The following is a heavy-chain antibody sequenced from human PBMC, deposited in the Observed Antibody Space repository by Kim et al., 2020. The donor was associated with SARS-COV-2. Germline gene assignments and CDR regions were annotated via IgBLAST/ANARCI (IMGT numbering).Heavy chain of an antibody. V-gene: IGHV4-59*01. Sequence: SETLSLTCTVSGGSISSYYWSWIRQPPGKGLEWIGYIYYSGSTNYNPSLKSRVTISVDTSKNQFSLKLSSVTAADTAVYYCASGVAGTLDYFDYWGQGTLVTVSS. D-gene: IGHD6-19*01. J-gene: IGHJ4*02. CDR1: GGSISSYY. CDR2: IYYSGST. CDR3: ASGVAGTLDYFDY.